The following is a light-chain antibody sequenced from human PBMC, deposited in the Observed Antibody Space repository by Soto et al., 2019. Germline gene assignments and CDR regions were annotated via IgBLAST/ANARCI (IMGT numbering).Light chain of an antibody. CDR3: GAWDDSLNGVV. Sequence: QTVVTQPPSASGTPGQRVTISCSGSSSNIGSNTVNWYQQLPGTAPKLLIYSNNQRPSGVPNRFSGSKSGTSASLAISGLQSEDEADYYCGAWDDSLNGVVFGGGTKVTVL. V-gene: IGLV1-44*01. J-gene: IGLJ2*01. CDR2: SNN. CDR1: SSNIGSNT.